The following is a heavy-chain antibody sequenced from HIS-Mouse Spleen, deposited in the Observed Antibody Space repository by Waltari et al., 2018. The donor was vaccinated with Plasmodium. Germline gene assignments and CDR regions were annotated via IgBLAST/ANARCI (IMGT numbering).Heavy chain of an antibody. CDR3: ARVTAAAGTS. J-gene: IGHJ5*02. D-gene: IGHD6-13*01. CDR2: IYYSGIT. CDR1: GGSISSSSYY. V-gene: IGHV4-39*07. Sequence: QLQLQESGPGLLKPSETLSLTCTVSGGSISSSSYYWGWIRQPPGKGLEWIGSIYYSGITYYNPSLKSRVTISVDTSKNQFSLKLSSVTAADTAVYYCARVTAAAGTSWGQGTLVTVSS.